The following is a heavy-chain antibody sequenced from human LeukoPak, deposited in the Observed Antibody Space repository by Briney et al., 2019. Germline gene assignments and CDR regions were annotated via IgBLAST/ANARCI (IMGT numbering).Heavy chain of an antibody. J-gene: IGHJ4*02. V-gene: IGHV4-4*07. Sequence: SETLSLTCTVSGASISGYYWSWIRQPAGKGLEWIGRVHTSGSTTYNPSLTSRLTLSQDTSKNQFYLRLTSVTAADTAVYYCARDGGGNRNFDYWGQGTLVTVSS. CDR1: GASISGYY. CDR3: ARDGGGNRNFDY. D-gene: IGHD4-23*01. CDR2: VHTSGST.